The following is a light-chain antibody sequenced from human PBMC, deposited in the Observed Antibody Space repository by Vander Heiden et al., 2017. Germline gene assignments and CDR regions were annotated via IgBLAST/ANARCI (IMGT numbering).Light chain of an antibody. Sequence: DIVMTQSTLSLPVTPGEPASISCRSSQSLLHSNGYNYLDWYLQKPGQSPQLLIYLGSNRASGVPDRFSGSGSGTDFTLKIIRVEAEDVVVYYCSQALQTPPTFGQGTKLEIK. J-gene: IGKJ2*01. CDR3: SQALQTPPT. V-gene: IGKV2-28*01. CDR2: LGS. CDR1: QSLLHSNGYNY.